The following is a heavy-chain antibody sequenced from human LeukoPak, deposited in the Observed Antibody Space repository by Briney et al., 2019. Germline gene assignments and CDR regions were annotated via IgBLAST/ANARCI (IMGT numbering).Heavy chain of an antibody. V-gene: IGHV1-46*01. Sequence: ASVKVSCKASGYPFTNYYINWVRQAPGQGLEWMGIINPSGGSTTYTQKSQGRVTMTSDTSTSTVYMEVSSLRSEDTAVYFCARTRDCGGDCYYDAFDIWGQGTVATVSS. D-gene: IGHD2-21*02. J-gene: IGHJ3*02. CDR3: ARTRDCGGDCYYDAFDI. CDR2: INPSGGST. CDR1: GYPFTNYY.